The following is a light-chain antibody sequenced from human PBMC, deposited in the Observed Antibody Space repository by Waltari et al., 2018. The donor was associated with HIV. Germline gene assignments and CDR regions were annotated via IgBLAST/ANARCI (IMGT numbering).Light chain of an antibody. CDR1: TSDVGSYHF. V-gene: IGLV2-14*03. Sequence: QSALTQPASVSGSPGQSIPISCSGTTSDVGSYHFVSWYQKHPGKAPKLMIHEVTNRASGASTRFSGSKSGKTAYLTISGLQTEDEADYYCSSYANTNSVIFGGGTKLTVL. CDR3: SSYANTNSVI. J-gene: IGLJ2*01. CDR2: EVT.